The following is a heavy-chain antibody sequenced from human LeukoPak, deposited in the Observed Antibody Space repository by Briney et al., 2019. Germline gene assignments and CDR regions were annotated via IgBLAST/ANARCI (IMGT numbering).Heavy chain of an antibody. CDR1: GYTLTELS. J-gene: IGHJ5*02. V-gene: IGHV1-24*01. CDR3: ATLRSGWKSNWFDP. CDR2: FDPEDSET. Sequence: GASVKVSCKVSGYTLTELSMHWVRQAPGKGLEWMGGFDPEDSETIYAQKFQGRVTMTEDTSTDTAYMELSSLRSEDTAVYYCATLRSGWKSNWFDPWGQGTLVTVSS. D-gene: IGHD6-19*01.